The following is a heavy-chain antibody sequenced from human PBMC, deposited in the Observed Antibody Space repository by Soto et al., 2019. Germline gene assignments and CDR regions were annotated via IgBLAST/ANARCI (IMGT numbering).Heavy chain of an antibody. CDR1: GFTFSSYA. D-gene: IGHD2-2*01. CDR3: AKGRGYCSSTSCYVGSDY. CDR2: ISGSGGRT. Sequence: EVQLLESGGGLVQPGGSLRLSCAASGFTFSSYAMSWVRQAPGKGLEWVSAISGSGGRTYYADSVKGRFTISSDNSKNTRNLQMNSLRAEDTAVYYCAKGRGYCSSTSCYVGSDYWGQGTLVTVSS. V-gene: IGHV3-23*01. J-gene: IGHJ4*02.